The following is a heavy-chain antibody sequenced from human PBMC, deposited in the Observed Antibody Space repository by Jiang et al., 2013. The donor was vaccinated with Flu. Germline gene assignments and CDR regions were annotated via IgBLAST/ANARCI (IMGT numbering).Heavy chain of an antibody. CDR2: IMSNSAGGAA. D-gene: IGHD6-19*01. Sequence: VQLLESGGGSVTPGGSLRLSCAASGFAFSDVWMNWVRQAPGKGLEWVGRIMSNSAGGAAAYAAPAKRRFTISRDDLKNILYLQMSSLRTEDSGFYYCTTETHYNTSGPNFDRWGPGILVTVSS. J-gene: IGHJ4*02. V-gene: IGHV3-15*07. CDR3: TTETHYNTSGPNFDR. CDR1: GFAFSDVW.